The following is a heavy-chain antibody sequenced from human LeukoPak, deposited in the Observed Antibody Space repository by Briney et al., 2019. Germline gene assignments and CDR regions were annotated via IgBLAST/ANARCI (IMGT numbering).Heavy chain of an antibody. CDR3: ARLPRGDY. Sequence: GGSLRLSCAASGFTVSSTYISWVRQAPGRGLEWVSVMYSDGRTYYADSLKGRFTISRDSSNNTVYLQMNSLRVEDTAVYYCARLPRGDYWGQGGLVTVSS. CDR2: MYSDGRT. J-gene: IGHJ4*02. CDR1: GFTVSSTY. D-gene: IGHD3-16*01. V-gene: IGHV3-53*01.